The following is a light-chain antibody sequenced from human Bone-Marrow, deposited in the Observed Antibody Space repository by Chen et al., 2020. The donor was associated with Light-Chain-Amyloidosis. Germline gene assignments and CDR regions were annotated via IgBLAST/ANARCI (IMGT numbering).Light chain of an antibody. CDR2: DAS. V-gene: IGKV3-11*01. Sequence: EIVLTQSPATLSLSPGESATLSCRASQSVNSYLAWYQQKPGQPPRLLIYDASNRATDIPARFSGSGSGTDFTLTIGGLEPDDFAVYYCQQRGNWPWTFGQGTKVEIK. J-gene: IGKJ1*01. CDR1: QSVNSY. CDR3: QQRGNWPWT.